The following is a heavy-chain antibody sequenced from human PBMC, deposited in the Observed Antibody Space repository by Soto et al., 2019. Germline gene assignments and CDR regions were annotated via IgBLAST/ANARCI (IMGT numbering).Heavy chain of an antibody. CDR3: AREEINCGGDCFSL. V-gene: IGHV3-48*03. J-gene: IGHJ4*02. Sequence: EVQLVESGGDLVQPGGSLRLSCAASGFTFNNYEMNWVRQAPGKGLEWISYIDTSSTIIYYADSVRGRFTTSRESAKNSLYLQMNSLRAEDTAVYYCAREEINCGGDCFSLWGQGTLVTVSS. D-gene: IGHD2-21*02. CDR1: GFTFNNYE. CDR2: IDTSSTII.